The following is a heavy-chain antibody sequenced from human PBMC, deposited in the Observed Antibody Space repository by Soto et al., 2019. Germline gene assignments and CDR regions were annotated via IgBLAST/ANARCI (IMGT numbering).Heavy chain of an antibody. D-gene: IGHD1-1*01. CDR3: AKGYNWNVKAFDI. J-gene: IGHJ3*02. Sequence: PGGSLRLSCAASGFTFDDYAMHWVRQAPGKGLEWVSGISWNSGSIGYADSVKGRFTISRDNAKNSLYLQMNSLRAEDTALYYCAKGYNWNVKAFDIWGQGTMVTVSS. CDR1: GFTFDDYA. CDR2: ISWNSGSI. V-gene: IGHV3-9*01.